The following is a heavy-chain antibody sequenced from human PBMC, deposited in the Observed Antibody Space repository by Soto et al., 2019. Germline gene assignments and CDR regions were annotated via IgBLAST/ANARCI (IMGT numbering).Heavy chain of an antibody. V-gene: IGHV4-4*02. J-gene: IGHJ4*02. D-gene: IGHD1-26*01. CDR3: ARSYSGTFYGYDI. Sequence: SETLSLTCAVSVGSISSSNWWSLVRQPPGKGLEWIGEIYHSGSTNYNPSLKSRVTISVDKSKNQFSLKLSSVTAADTAVYYCARSYSGTFYGYDIWGQGILVTVSS. CDR1: VGSISSSNW. CDR2: IYHSGST.